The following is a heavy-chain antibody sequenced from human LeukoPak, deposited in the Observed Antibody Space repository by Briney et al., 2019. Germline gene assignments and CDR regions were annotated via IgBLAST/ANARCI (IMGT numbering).Heavy chain of an antibody. D-gene: IGHD2-15*01. CDR1: GFTFSSYG. CDR3: AKGWELPDY. J-gene: IGHJ4*02. CDR2: ISYDGSNK. V-gene: IGHV3-30*18. Sequence: GGSLRLSCAASGFTFSSYGMHWVRQAPGKGLERVAVISYDGSNKYYADSVKGRFTISRDNSKNTLYLQMNSLRAEDTAVYYCAKGWELPDYWGQGTLVTVSS.